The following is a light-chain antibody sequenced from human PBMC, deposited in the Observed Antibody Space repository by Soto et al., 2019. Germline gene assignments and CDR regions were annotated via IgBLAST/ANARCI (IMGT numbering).Light chain of an antibody. V-gene: IGKV3-20*01. CDR1: QSVSSSY. Sequence: EIVLTQSSGTLSLSPGERATLSCRASQSVSSSYLAWYQQKPRQAPRLLIYGASSRATGIPDRFSGSGSGTDFTLTISRLEPEDFAVYYCQQYGSSPGTFGQGTKVEIK. J-gene: IGKJ1*01. CDR2: GAS. CDR3: QQYGSSPGT.